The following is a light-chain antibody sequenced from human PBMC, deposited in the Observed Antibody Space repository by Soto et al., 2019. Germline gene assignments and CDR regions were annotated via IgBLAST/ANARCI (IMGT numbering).Light chain of an antibody. CDR1: SSNIGAGYD. CDR3: HSYDSSLSGLVV. V-gene: IGLV1-40*01. Sequence: QAVVTQPPSVSGAPGQRVTISCTGSSSNIGAGYDVHWYQQLPGTAPKLLIYGNSNRPSGVPDRFSGSKSGTSASLAITGLQAEDEADYYCHSYDSSLSGLVVFGGGTKVTVL. J-gene: IGLJ2*01. CDR2: GNS.